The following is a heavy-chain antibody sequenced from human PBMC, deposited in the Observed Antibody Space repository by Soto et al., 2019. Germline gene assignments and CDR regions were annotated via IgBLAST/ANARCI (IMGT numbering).Heavy chain of an antibody. Sequence: EVQLVESGGGLVQPGGSLRLSCAASGFTVSSNYMSLVRQALGKGLEWVSVIYSGGSTYYADSVKGRFTIASDNSKNTLYLQMNSLRAEDTAVYYCAVSQLVFDYWGQGTLLTVSA. CDR1: GFTVSSNY. CDR3: AVSQLVFDY. D-gene: IGHD6-6*01. CDR2: IYSGGST. V-gene: IGHV3-66*01. J-gene: IGHJ4*02.